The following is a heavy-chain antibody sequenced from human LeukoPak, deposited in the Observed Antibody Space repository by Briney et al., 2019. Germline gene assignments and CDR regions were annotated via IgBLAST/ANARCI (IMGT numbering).Heavy chain of an antibody. V-gene: IGHV1-69*13. CDR1: GYTFTSYD. Sequence: SVKVSCKASGYTFTSYDINWVRQAPGQGLEWMGGIIPIFATANYAQRFQGRVTITADESMSTAYMDLSSLRSEDTAVYYCARHRLRYFDWSAPAEYFQHWGQGTLVTVSS. CDR2: IIPIFATA. D-gene: IGHD3-9*01. CDR3: ARHRLRYFDWSAPAEYFQH. J-gene: IGHJ1*01.